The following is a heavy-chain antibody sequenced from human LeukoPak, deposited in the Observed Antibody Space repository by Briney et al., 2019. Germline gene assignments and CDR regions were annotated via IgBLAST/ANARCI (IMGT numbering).Heavy chain of an antibody. Sequence: SVKVSCKASGYTFTSYGISWVRQAPGQGLEWMGGIIPIFGTANYAQKFQGRVTITADESTSTAYMELSSLRSEDTAVYYCARTVVPADYAFDIWGQGTMVTVSS. V-gene: IGHV1-69*13. CDR1: GYTFTSYG. D-gene: IGHD2-2*01. CDR3: ARTVVPADYAFDI. J-gene: IGHJ3*02. CDR2: IIPIFGTA.